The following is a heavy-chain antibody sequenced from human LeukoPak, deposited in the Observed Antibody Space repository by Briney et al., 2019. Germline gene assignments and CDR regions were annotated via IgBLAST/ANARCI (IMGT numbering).Heavy chain of an antibody. Sequence: PSDTLFLSCASSGYSISSGYYWGWLRQPPGQGLEWIGCIYHSGSSYNNPSLRRRVTISVDSFNNEYFLTLSSVTAAATPVYYCARPASSSGWYGAGSYFDYWGQGTLVTVSS. CDR3: ARPASSSGWYGAGSYFDY. V-gene: IGHV4-38-2*01. CDR1: GYSISSGYY. J-gene: IGHJ4*02. D-gene: IGHD6-19*01. CDR2: IYHSGSS.